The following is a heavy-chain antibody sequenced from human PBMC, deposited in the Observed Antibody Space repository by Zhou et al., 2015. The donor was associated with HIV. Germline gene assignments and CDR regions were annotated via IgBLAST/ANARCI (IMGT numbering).Heavy chain of an antibody. Sequence: QLQLVQSGADVKEPGASVKVSCKASGYIFMGYYLHWVRQAPGQGLEWMGRIDPKSGGTSYAQKFQGRVTMTRDTSSDTAYMELRSLRSDDTAVYYCAREYCTNGVCYGLDDNWFDPWGQGTLVTVSS. CDR3: AREYCTNGVCYGLDDNWFDP. CDR1: GYIFMGYY. CDR2: IDPKSGGT. D-gene: IGHD2-8*01. V-gene: IGHV1-2*06. J-gene: IGHJ5*02.